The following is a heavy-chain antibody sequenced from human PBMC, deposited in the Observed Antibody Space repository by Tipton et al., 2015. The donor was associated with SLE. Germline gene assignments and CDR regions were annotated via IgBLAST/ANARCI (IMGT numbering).Heavy chain of an antibody. J-gene: IGHJ6*04. CDR1: GITFSAYG. D-gene: IGHD3-22*01. CDR3: GSLESVRLGDV. Sequence: SLRLSCVASGITFSAYGMHWVRQAPGKGLEWVAVVWYEGSNRHYADSVKGRFTISRDNSKNTVYLQMNSVRAEDTAVYYCGSLESVRLGDVWGKGTTVTVSS. CDR2: VWYEGSNR. V-gene: IGHV3-33*01.